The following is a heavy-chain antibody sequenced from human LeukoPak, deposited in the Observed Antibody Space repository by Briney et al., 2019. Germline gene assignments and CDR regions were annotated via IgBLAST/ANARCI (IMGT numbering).Heavy chain of an antibody. D-gene: IGHD6-13*01. CDR2: IYYSGST. CDR1: GGSISSSSYY. J-gene: IGHJ4*02. V-gene: IGHV4-39*01. CDR3: ASDSSSWYLGLYYFDY. Sequence: SETLSLTCTVSGGSISSSSYYWGWIRQPPGKGLEWIGGIYYSGSTYYNPSLKSRVTISVDTSKNQFSLKLSSVTAADTAVYYCASDSSSWYLGLYYFDYWGQGTLVTVSS.